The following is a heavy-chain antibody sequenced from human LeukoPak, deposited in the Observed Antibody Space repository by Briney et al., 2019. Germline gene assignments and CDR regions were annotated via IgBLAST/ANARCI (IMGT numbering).Heavy chain of an antibody. CDR3: ARVNPAPSSSWGMENFD. V-gene: IGHV4-59*08. Sequence: NPSETLSLTCTVSGGSISSYYRSWIRQPPGKGLEWIGYIYYSGSTNYNPSLKSRVTISVDTSKNQFSLKLSSATAADTAVCYCARVNPAPSSSWGMENFDWGQGTLVTVSS. CDR1: GGSISSYY. D-gene: IGHD6-13*01. J-gene: IGHJ4*02. CDR2: IYYSGST.